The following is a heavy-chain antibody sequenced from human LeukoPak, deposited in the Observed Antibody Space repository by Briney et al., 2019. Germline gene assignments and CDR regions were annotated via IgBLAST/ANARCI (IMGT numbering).Heavy chain of an antibody. Sequence: ASVKVSCKASGYTFTSYYMHWVRQAPGQGLEWMGIINPSGGSTSYAQKFQGRVTMTRDTSTSTVYMELSSPRSEDTAVYYCAYRIAVAGTQFDYWGQGTLVTVSS. D-gene: IGHD6-19*01. CDR3: AYRIAVAGTQFDY. CDR2: INPSGGST. CDR1: GYTFTSYY. J-gene: IGHJ4*02. V-gene: IGHV1-46*01.